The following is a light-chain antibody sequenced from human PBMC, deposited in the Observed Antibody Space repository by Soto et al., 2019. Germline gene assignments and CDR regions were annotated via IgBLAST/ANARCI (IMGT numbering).Light chain of an antibody. Sequence: EIVMTQSPVTLSVSPGERATLSCRASQSVSSKLAWYQQKPGQAPRLLIYGASTRATGIPARFSGSGSGTEFTLTISSLQSEDCAIYYCQEYNNWHPVTFGGGTKVEIK. V-gene: IGKV3-15*01. CDR2: GAS. J-gene: IGKJ4*01. CDR1: QSVSSK. CDR3: QEYNNWHPVT.